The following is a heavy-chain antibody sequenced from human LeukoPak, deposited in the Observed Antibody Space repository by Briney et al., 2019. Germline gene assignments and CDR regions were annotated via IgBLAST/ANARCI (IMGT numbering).Heavy chain of an antibody. D-gene: IGHD3-22*01. CDR1: GGSISSNYY. CDR3: ARLGYYDSSGYYYY. V-gene: IGHV4-39*01. J-gene: IGHJ4*02. CDR2: IHYGGST. Sequence: SETLSLTCTVSGGSISSNYYWGWIRQPPGKGLEWIGSIHYGGSTYYNPSLKSRVTIFVDTSKNQFSLKLSSVTATDTAVYYCARLGYYDSSGYYYYRGQGTLVTVSS.